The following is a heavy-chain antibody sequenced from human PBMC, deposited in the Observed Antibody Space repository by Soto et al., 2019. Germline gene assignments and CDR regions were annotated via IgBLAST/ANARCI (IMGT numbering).Heavy chain of an antibody. D-gene: IGHD3-3*01. CDR1: GFTFSNAW. J-gene: IGHJ6*02. CDR3: TTDQLDYYDFWSGSPSYYYGMDV. V-gene: IGHV3-15*01. CDR2: IKSKTDGGTT. Sequence: GGSLRLSCAASGFTFSNAWMSWVRQAPGEGLEWVGRIKSKTDGGTTDYAAPVKGRFTISRDDSKNTLYLQMNSLKTEDTAVYYCTTDQLDYYDFWSGSPSYYYGMDVWGQGTTVTVSS.